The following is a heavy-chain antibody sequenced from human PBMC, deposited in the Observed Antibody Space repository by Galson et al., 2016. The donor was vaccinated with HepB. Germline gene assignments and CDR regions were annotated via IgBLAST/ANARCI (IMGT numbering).Heavy chain of an antibody. CDR3: ARGGYCSGGSCYNYGMDV. Sequence: SVKVSCKASGYSFSTYGISWVRQTPGQGLEWMGWIKAGNGDTKYSQKFRGRVTITRDTSASTIYMEMSSLRSEDTALYYCARGGYCSGGSCYNYGMDVWGQGTTVTVSS. V-gene: IGHV1-18*04. CDR2: IKAGNGDT. J-gene: IGHJ6*02. CDR1: GYSFSTYG. D-gene: IGHD2-15*01.